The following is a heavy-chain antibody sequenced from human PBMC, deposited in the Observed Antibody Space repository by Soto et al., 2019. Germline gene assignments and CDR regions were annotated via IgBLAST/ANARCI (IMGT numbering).Heavy chain of an antibody. V-gene: IGHV3-74*01. Sequence: GGSLRLSCAASGFTFSSYWMHWVRQAPGKGLVWVSRINSDGSSTSYADSVKGRFTISRDNAKNTLYLQMNSLRAEDTAVYYCAREEMATISYYFDYWGQGTLVTSPQ. CDR3: AREEMATISYYFDY. D-gene: IGHD5-12*01. CDR2: INSDGSST. J-gene: IGHJ4*02. CDR1: GFTFSSYW.